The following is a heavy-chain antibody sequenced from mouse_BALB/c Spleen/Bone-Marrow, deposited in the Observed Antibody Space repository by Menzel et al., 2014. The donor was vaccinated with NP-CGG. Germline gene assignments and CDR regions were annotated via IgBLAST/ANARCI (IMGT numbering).Heavy chain of an antibody. Sequence: EVQVVESGGGLVKPGGSLKLSCAASGFAFSSYDMSWVRQTPEKRLEWVATIRSGGTDTYYSDSVKGRITISRDNARNTLYLQMSSLRSEDTALYYCARWRGYDYAFDYWGQGTTLTVSS. D-gene: IGHD2-4*01. CDR3: ARWRGYDYAFDY. J-gene: IGHJ2*01. V-gene: IGHV5-9*02. CDR2: IRSGGTDT. CDR1: GFAFSSYD.